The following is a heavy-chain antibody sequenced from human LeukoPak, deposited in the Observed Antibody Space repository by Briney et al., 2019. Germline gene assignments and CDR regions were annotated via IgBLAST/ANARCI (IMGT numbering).Heavy chain of an antibody. V-gene: IGHV3-23*01. CDR1: GFAFRSYG. D-gene: IGHD6-13*01. Sequence: GGSLRLSCAASGFAFRSYGMNWVRQAPGKGLEWVSAISGSGGSTYYADSVKGRFTISRDNSKNTLYLQMNSLRAEDTAVYYCAKGRDSIAAAGALDYWGQGTLVTVSS. J-gene: IGHJ4*02. CDR2: ISGSGGST. CDR3: AKGRDSIAAAGALDY.